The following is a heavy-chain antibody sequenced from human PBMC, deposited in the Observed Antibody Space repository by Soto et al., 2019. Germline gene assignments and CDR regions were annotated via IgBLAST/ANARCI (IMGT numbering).Heavy chain of an antibody. CDR2: IDPTDSFT. Sequence: GESLKISCEGSGYAFSNYWINWVRQVSGKGLEWMGRIDPTDSFTNYSPSFQGHVTFSVDKSTYTAYVQWSSLKASDTAMYYCGRKGGNGYHIDYWGQGTLVTVSS. D-gene: IGHD5-12*01. J-gene: IGHJ4*02. CDR3: GRKGGNGYHIDY. CDR1: GYAFSNYW. V-gene: IGHV5-10-1*01.